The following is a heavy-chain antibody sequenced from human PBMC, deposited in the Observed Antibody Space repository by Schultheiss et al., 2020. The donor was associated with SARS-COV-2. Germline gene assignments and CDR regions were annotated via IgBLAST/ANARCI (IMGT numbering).Heavy chain of an antibody. D-gene: IGHD6-13*01. CDR1: GFTFSSYG. J-gene: IGHJ4*02. Sequence: GGSLRLSCAASGFTFSSYGMHWVRQAPGKGLEWVSVIYSGGSTYYADSVKGRFTISRDNSKNTLYLQLNSLRAEDTAVYYCARPTSIAAAGPDYWGQGTLVTVSS. CDR3: ARPTSIAAAGPDY. CDR2: IYSGGST. V-gene: IGHV3-NL1*01.